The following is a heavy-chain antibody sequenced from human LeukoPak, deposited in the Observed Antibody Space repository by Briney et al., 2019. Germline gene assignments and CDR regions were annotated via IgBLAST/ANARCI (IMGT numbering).Heavy chain of an antibody. CDR2: ISGSGSKT. CDR1: GFTFSTCA. CDR3: VKEPRGYSFSLDI. Sequence: GGSLGLSWAASGFTFSTCAINWVRQAPGKGLEWVSAISGSGSKTFYADSVKGRFTISRDNPKNTLYLQMNSLRPEDTAVYYCVKEPRGYSFSLDIWGQGTMVTVSS. J-gene: IGHJ3*02. V-gene: IGHV3-23*01. D-gene: IGHD5-18*01.